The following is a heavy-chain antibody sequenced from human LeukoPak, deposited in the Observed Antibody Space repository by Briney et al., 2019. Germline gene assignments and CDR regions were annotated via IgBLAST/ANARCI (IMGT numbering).Heavy chain of an antibody. D-gene: IGHD3-3*01. CDR3: ATYYDFWSGYCPSAY. CDR1: GFTFSSYG. V-gene: IGHV3-30*03. Sequence: GGSLRLSCAASGFTFSSYGMHWVRQAPGKGLEWVAVISYDGSNKYYADSVKGRFTISRDNSKNTLYLQMNSLRAEDTAVYYCATYYDFWSGYCPSAYWGQGTLVTVSS. CDR2: ISYDGSNK. J-gene: IGHJ4*02.